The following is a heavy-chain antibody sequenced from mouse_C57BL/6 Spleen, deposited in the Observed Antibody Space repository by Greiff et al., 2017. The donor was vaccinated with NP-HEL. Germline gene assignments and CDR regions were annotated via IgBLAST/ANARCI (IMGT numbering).Heavy chain of an antibody. J-gene: IGHJ2*01. V-gene: IGHV1-50*01. CDR2: IDPSDSYT. CDR3: ARWPVY. Sequence: QVQLQQPGAELVKPGASVKLSCKASGYTFTSYWMQWVKQRPGQGLEWIGEIDPSDSYTNYNQKFKGKATLTVDTSSSTAYMQLSSLTSEDSAVYYCARWPVYWGQGTTLTVSS. CDR1: GYTFTSYW.